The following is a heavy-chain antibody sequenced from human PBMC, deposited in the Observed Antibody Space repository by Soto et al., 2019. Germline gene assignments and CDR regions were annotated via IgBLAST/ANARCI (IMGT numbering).Heavy chain of an antibody. D-gene: IGHD3-16*02. V-gene: IGHV3-11*01. CDR2: ITSSGSTI. CDR3: VKDEVTADACRHPQLSGMVV. J-gene: IGHJ6*02. Sequence: LRLSWAASGFTFSDYYMSWIRQAPGKGLEWVSYITSSGSTIYYADSVKGRFTISRDNAKNSLYLQMNSLRAEDTAVYYCVKDEVTADACRHPQLSGMVVWGPETKVTVSS. CDR1: GFTFSDYY.